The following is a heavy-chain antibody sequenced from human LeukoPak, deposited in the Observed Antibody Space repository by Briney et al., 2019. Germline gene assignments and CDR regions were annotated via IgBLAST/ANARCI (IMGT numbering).Heavy chain of an antibody. D-gene: IGHD3-10*01. V-gene: IGHV3-11*01. Sequence: GGSLRLSCAASGFTFSDYYMSWIRQAPGKGLEWVSYISSSGSTIYYADSVKGRFTISRDNAKNSLYLQMNSLRAEDTAVYYCARTYYYGSGSYLGVWGQGTLVTVSS. CDR1: GFTFSDYY. CDR3: ARTYYYGSGSYLGV. J-gene: IGHJ4*02. CDR2: ISSSGSTI.